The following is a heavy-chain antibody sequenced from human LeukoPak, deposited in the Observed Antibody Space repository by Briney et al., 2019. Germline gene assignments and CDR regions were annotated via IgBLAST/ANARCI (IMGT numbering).Heavy chain of an antibody. CDR2: INPSGGST. V-gene: IGHV1-46*01. D-gene: IGHD3-10*01. J-gene: IGHJ4*02. CDR3: ARVGYYGSGSYYFDY. Sequence: ASVKVSCKASGYTFTSYYMHWVRQAPGQGLEWMGIINPSGGSTSYAQKFQGRVTMTRDTSTSTVYMELSSLRSEGTAVYYCARVGYYGSGSYYFDYWGQGTLVTVSS. CDR1: GYTFTSYY.